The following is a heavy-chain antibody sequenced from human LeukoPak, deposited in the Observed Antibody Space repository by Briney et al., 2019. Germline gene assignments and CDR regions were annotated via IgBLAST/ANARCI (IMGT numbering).Heavy chain of an antibody. CDR1: GGSISSSSYY. CDR2: IYYSGST. J-gene: IGHJ4*02. D-gene: IGHD3-9*01. Sequence: SETLSLTCTVSGGSISSSSYYWGWIRQPPGKGLEWIGSIYYSGSTYYNPSLKSRVTISVDTSKNQFSLKLSSVTAADTAVYYCARHRRYFDWFPTGSGVHFDYWGQGTLVTVSS. V-gene: IGHV4-39*01. CDR3: ARHRRYFDWFPTGSGVHFDY.